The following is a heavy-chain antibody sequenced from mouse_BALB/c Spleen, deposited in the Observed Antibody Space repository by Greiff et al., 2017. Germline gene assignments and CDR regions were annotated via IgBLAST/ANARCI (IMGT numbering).Heavy chain of an antibody. CDR2: IDPSDSET. V-gene: IGHV1-69*02. J-gene: IGHJ4*01. CDR3: ARYNYYGNYEMDY. CDR1: GYTFTSYW. Sequence: VQLQQPGAELVKPGAPVKLSCKASGYTFTSYWMNWVKQRPGRGLEWIGRIDPSDSETHYNQKFKDKATLTVDKSSSTAYIQLSSLTSEDSAVYYCARYNYYGNYEMDYWGQGTSVTVSS. D-gene: IGHD2-1*01.